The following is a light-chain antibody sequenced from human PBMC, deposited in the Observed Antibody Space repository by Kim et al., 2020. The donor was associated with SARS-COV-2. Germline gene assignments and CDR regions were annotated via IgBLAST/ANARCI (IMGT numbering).Light chain of an antibody. Sequence: GQSVTLPCTGTSSDIGTYNRVSWYQQPPGTAPKLMIYEVNNRPSGVPDRFSGSKSGNTASLTISGLQAEDEADYYCSSFTSSSTFVFGGGTQLTVL. CDR2: EVN. CDR3: SSFTSSSTFV. V-gene: IGLV2-18*02. CDR1: SSDIGTYNR. J-gene: IGLJ2*01.